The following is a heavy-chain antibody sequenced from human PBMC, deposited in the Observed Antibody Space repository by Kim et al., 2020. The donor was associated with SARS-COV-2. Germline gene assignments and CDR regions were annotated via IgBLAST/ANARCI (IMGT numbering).Heavy chain of an antibody. J-gene: IGHJ4*02. CDR2: ISSSSSYT. D-gene: IGHD6-13*01. Sequence: GGSLRLSCAASGFTFSDYYMSWIRQAPGKGLEWVSYISSSSSYTNYADSVKGRFTISRDNAKNSLYLQMNSMRAEDTAVYYCARAYSSSWYFDYWGQGTLVTVSS. V-gene: IGHV3-11*06. CDR1: GFTFSDYY. CDR3: ARAYSSSWYFDY.